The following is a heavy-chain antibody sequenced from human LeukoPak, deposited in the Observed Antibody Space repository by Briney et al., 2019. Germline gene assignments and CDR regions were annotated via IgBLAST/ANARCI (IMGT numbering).Heavy chain of an antibody. J-gene: IGHJ4*02. D-gene: IGHD5-18*01. Sequence: QPGGSLRLSCAASGFTFSSYEMNWVRQAPGKGLEWVSYIGSSGSTIYYADSVKGRFTISRDNAKNSLYLQMNSLRAEDTAVYYCARAYSYGIFYFDYWGQGTLVTVSS. CDR2: IGSSGSTI. CDR3: ARAYSYGIFYFDY. CDR1: GFTFSSYE. V-gene: IGHV3-48*03.